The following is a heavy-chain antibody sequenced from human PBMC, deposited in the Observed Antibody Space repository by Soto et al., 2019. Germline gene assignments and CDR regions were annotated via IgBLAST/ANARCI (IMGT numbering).Heavy chain of an antibody. V-gene: IGHV4-59*01. D-gene: IGHD6-6*01. J-gene: IGHJ5*02. Sequence: SETLSSPFIFSVASISSYYGTWIRQPPGKGLEWIGHIYYSGSTNYNPSLKSRVTISVDTSKNQFSLTVSSVTAADTAVYYCARGSSWFDPWGQGTLVTVSS. CDR1: VASISSYY. CDR3: ARGSSWFDP. CDR2: IYYSGST.